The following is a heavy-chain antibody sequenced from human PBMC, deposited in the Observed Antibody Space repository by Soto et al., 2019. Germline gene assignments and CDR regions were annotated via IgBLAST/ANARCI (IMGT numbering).Heavy chain of an antibody. CDR1: GYSFTSYW. CDR3: ARLPVQLSLNWYFDL. J-gene: IGHJ2*01. V-gene: IGHV5-51*01. CDR2: IYPGDSDT. Sequence: EVQLVQSGAEVKKPGESLKISCKGSGYSFTSYWIGWVRQMPGKGLEWMGIIYPGDSDTRYSPSFQGQVTISADKSISTAYLQWSSLKASDTAMYYCARLPVQLSLNWYFDLWGRGTLVTVSS. D-gene: IGHD5-18*01.